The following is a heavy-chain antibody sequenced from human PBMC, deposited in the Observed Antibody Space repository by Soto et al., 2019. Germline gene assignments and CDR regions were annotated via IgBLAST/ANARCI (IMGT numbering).Heavy chain of an antibody. CDR1: EFTFSSYA. CDR2: ISGSGGST. CDR3: AKTVVPAAVYYYYGMDV. J-gene: IGHJ6*02. D-gene: IGHD2-2*01. Sequence: GGSLRLSCAASEFTFSSYAMSWVRQAPGKGLEWVSAISGSGGSTYYADSVKGRFTISRDNSKNTLYLQMNSLRAEDTAVYYCAKTVVPAAVYYYYGMDVWGQGTTVTVSS. V-gene: IGHV3-23*01.